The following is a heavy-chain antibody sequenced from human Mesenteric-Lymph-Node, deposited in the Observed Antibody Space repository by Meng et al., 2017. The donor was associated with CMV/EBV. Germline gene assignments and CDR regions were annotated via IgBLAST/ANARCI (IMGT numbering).Heavy chain of an antibody. V-gene: IGHV4-34*01. CDR1: GGSFSGYY. J-gene: IGHJ4*02. CDR3: ARGSDIPVNNY. CDR2: INHSGVT. Sequence: QVQLQRWAAERWKPSETLSLTGAVYGGSFSGYYWSWIRQPPGKGLEWIGEINHSGVTNYNPSLKSRVTISLDRSKNQFSLKLSSVTAEDTAVYYCARGSDIPVNNYWGQGTLVTVSS. D-gene: IGHD2-15*01.